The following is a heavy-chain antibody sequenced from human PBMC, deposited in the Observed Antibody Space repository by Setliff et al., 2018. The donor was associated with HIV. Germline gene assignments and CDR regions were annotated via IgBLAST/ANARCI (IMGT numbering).Heavy chain of an antibody. V-gene: IGHV1-69*13. CDR2: IIPIFGTG. J-gene: IGHJ3*01. CDR3: STGRHYYDSSDYPANPFDA. Sequence: SVKVSCKASGGTFINSAFNWVRQAPGQGLQWMGSIIPIFGTGNYAERFQGRLTTTADESTSSAYMELSGLTSEDTAVYYCSTGRHYYDSSDYPANPFDAWGQGTKVTVSS. CDR1: GGTFINSA. D-gene: IGHD3-22*01.